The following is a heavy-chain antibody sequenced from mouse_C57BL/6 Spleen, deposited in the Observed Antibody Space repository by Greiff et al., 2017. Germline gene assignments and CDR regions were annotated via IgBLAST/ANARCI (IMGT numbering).Heavy chain of an antibody. J-gene: IGHJ2*01. D-gene: IGHD1-1*01. V-gene: IGHV1-67*01. Sequence: QVQLQQSGPELVRPGVSVKISCKGSGYTFTDYAMHWVKQSHAKSLEWIGVISTYYGDASYNQKFKDKATMTVDTSSSTAYMELARLTSEDSAVYYCARLGYGSSYFDYWGQGTTLTVSS. CDR3: ARLGYGSSYFDY. CDR1: GYTFTDYA. CDR2: ISTYYGDA.